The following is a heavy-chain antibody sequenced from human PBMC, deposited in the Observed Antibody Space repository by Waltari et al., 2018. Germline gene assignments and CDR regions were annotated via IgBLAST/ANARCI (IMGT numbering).Heavy chain of an antibody. CDR1: GYSISSGYY. CDR2: IYHSGST. CDR3: ARHKGRGIAVAGPFDY. Sequence: QVQLQESGPGLVKPSETLSLPCAVSGYSISSGYYWGWIRQPPGKGLEWIGSIYHSGSTYYNPSLKSRVTISVDTSKNQFSLKLSSVTAADTAVYYCARHKGRGIAVAGPFDYWGQGTLVTVSS. J-gene: IGHJ4*02. D-gene: IGHD6-19*01. V-gene: IGHV4-38-2*01.